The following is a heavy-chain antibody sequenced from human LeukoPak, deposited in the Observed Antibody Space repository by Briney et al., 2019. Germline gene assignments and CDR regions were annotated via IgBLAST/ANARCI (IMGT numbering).Heavy chain of an antibody. Sequence: GESLKISCKGSGYSFTSYWISWVRQMPGKGLEWMGRIDPSDSYTNYSPSFQGHATISADKSISTAYLQWSSLKASDTAMYYCARGYCSSTSCQGSSYYYYGMDVWGKGTTVTVSS. J-gene: IGHJ6*04. CDR3: ARGYCSSTSCQGSSYYYYGMDV. D-gene: IGHD2-2*01. CDR1: GYSFTSYW. V-gene: IGHV5-10-1*01. CDR2: IDPSDSYT.